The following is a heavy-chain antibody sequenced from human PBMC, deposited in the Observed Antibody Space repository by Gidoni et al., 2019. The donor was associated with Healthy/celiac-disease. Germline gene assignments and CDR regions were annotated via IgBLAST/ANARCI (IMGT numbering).Heavy chain of an antibody. CDR3: AKVQQWLVNWFDP. D-gene: IGHD6-19*01. CDR2: ISGSGGYT. Sequence: EVQLLESGGGLVQPGGSLRLSCAASGFTFSSYAMSWVRQAPGKGREWVSAISGSGGYTYYADSVKGRFTISRDNSKNTLYLQMNSLRAEDTAVYYCAKVQQWLVNWFDPWGQGTLVTVSS. CDR1: GFTFSSYA. J-gene: IGHJ5*02. V-gene: IGHV3-23*01.